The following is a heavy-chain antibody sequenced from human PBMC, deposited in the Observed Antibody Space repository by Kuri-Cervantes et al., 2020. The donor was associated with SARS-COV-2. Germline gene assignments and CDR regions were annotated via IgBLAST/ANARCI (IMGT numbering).Heavy chain of an antibody. V-gene: IGHV1-2*02. CDR3: ARVGIYDYSNYRPFDY. D-gene: IGHD4-11*01. CDR1: GYTFTGYY. CDR2: INPNSGGT. Sequence: ASVKVSCKASGYTFTGYYMHWVRQAPGQGLEWMGWINPNSGGTNYAQKFQGRVTMTRDTSISTSYMELSRLRSDDTAGYYCARVGIYDYSNYRPFDYWGQGTLVTLPS. J-gene: IGHJ4*02.